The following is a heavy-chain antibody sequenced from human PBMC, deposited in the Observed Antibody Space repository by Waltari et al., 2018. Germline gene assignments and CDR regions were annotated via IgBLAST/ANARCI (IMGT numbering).Heavy chain of an antibody. Sequence: EVQLVESGGGLVKPGGSLRLSCAASGFTFSSYSMNWVRQAPGKGLEWVSSISSSSSYIYYADSVKGRFTISRDNAKNSLYLQMNSLRAEDTAVYYCASISSSSWYAVDDYWGQGTLVTVSS. V-gene: IGHV3-21*01. CDR2: ISSSSSYI. CDR3: ASISSSSWYAVDDY. D-gene: IGHD6-13*01. CDR1: GFTFSSYS. J-gene: IGHJ4*02.